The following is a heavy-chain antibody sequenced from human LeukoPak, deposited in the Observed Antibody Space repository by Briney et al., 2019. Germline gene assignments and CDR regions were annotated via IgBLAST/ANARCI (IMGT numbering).Heavy chain of an antibody. V-gene: IGHV5-51*01. J-gene: IGHJ4*02. CDR2: IFSADSDT. CDR3: ARLGGSSLADY. D-gene: IGHD1-26*01. Sequence: ESLKISCKGSGYYFNSYWIGWVRQMPGKGLEWMGNIFSADSDTRYSPSFQGQVTISVDKSISTAYLQWSSLKASDTAIYYCARLGGSSLADYWGQGTLVTVSS. CDR1: GYYFNSYW.